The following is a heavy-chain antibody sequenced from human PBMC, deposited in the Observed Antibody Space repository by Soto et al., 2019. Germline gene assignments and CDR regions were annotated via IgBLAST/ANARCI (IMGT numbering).Heavy chain of an antibody. CDR1: GYTFTSYS. J-gene: IGHJ4*02. CDR2: ISANNGHT. Sequence: QVQLVQSGDEVPTPGASVKASCKASGYTFTSYSIIWVRQAPGQGLEWMGWISANNGHTNYAQKLQGRGTMTTDTSTRTAYMQLSSPRSADTAVYYWARDRGSYALGYWGQGTLV. D-gene: IGHD2-15*01. CDR3: ARDRGSYALGY. V-gene: IGHV1-18*01.